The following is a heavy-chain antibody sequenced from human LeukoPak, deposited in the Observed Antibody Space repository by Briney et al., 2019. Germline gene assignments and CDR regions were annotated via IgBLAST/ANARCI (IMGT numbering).Heavy chain of an antibody. CDR1: GGTFSSYA. CDR2: IIPIFGTA. CDR3: ARTRTGSTLLRFLEWPLGWFDP. D-gene: IGHD3-3*01. J-gene: IGHJ5*02. V-gene: IGHV1-69*13. Sequence: ASVKVSCKASGGTFSSYAINWVRQAPGQGLEWMGGIIPIFGTANYAQKFQGRVTVAADESTSTAYMELSSLRSEDTAVYYCARTRTGSTLLRFLEWPLGWFDPWGQGTLVTVSS.